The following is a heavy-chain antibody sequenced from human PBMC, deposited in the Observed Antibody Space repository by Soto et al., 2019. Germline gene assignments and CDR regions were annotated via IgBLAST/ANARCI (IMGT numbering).Heavy chain of an antibody. J-gene: IGHJ4*02. CDR3: ARGRGPVVVPAAISSPFDY. V-gene: IGHV4-34*01. CDR1: GGSFSGYY. Sequence: PSETLSLTCAVYGGSFSGYYWSWIRQPPGKGLEWIGEINHSGSTNYNPSLKSRVTISVDTSKNQFSLKLSSGTAADTAVYYCARGRGPVVVPAAISSPFDYWGQGTLVTVSS. D-gene: IGHD2-2*02. CDR2: INHSGST.